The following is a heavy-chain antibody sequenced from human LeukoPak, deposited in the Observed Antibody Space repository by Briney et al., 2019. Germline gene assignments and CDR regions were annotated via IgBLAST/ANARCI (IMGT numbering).Heavy chain of an antibody. Sequence: GESLKISFKGSGYSFTNYWIGWVRQMPGKGLEWMGIIYPGDSDTRYSPSFQGQVTISVDKSISTAYLQWSSLKASDTAVYYCARRGTEEWFDPWGQGTLVTVSS. J-gene: IGHJ5*02. CDR2: IYPGDSDT. CDR1: GYSFTNYW. CDR3: ARRGTEEWFDP. D-gene: IGHD3-16*01. V-gene: IGHV5-51*01.